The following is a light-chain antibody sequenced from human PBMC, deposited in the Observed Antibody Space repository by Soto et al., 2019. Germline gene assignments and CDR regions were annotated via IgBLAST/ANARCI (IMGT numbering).Light chain of an antibody. J-gene: IGKJ1*01. CDR1: QSVSSN. CDR3: QQYNNWPWT. V-gene: IGKV3-15*01. CDR2: GAS. Sequence: EIVMTQSPATLSVXPGXRATLSCRASQSVSSNLAWYQQKPGQAPRLLIYGASTRATGIPARFSXXXXXXXXXLTISSLQSEDFAVYYCQQYNNWPWTFGQGTKVEXK.